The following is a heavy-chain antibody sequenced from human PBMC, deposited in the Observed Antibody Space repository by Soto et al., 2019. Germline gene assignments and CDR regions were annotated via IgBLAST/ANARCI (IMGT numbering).Heavy chain of an antibody. CDR1: GYTLTELS. J-gene: IGHJ4*02. CDR3: ATSVVGATTSSPPRNFDY. V-gene: IGHV1-24*01. Sequence: ASVKVSCKVSGYTLTELSMHWVRQAPGKGLEWMGGFDPEDGETIYAQKFQGRVTMTEDTSTDTAYMELSSLRSEDTAVYYCATSVVGATTSSPPRNFDYWGQGTLVTVSS. CDR2: FDPEDGET. D-gene: IGHD1-26*01.